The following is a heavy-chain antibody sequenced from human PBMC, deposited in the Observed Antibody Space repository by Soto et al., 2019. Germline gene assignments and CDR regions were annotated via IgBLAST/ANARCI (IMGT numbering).Heavy chain of an antibody. CDR2: IGLDGSNE. CDR3: TGIAVDEW. Sequence: GGSLRLSCAASGFSFSSYGMHWVRQAPGKGLEWVALIGLDGSNEYYADPVKGRFTISRDNSKNTLYLQMNTLRNEDTAVYYCTGIAVDEWWGQGTLVTVSS. J-gene: IGHJ4*02. D-gene: IGHD6-19*01. V-gene: IGHV3-33*01. CDR1: GFSFSSYG.